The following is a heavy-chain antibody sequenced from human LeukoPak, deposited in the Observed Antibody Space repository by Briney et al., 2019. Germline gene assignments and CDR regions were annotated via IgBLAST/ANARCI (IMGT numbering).Heavy chain of an antibody. CDR1: GFTFTTYW. Sequence: PGGSLRLSCAPSGFTFTTYWMGWVRQSPVKGLEWVASIKQGGSEKHYVDSVKGRFTISRDNAQNSLYLQMNSLRAEDTAVYYCARGGGPRPYSSSWYSPQKGNWFDPWGQGTLVTVSS. CDR3: ARGGGPRPYSSSWYSPQKGNWFDP. V-gene: IGHV3-7*01. J-gene: IGHJ5*02. D-gene: IGHD6-13*01. CDR2: IKQGGSEK.